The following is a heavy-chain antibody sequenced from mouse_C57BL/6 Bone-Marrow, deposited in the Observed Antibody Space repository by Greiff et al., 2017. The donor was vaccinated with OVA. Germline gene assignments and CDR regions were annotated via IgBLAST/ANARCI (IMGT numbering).Heavy chain of an antibody. D-gene: IGHD1-1*01. CDR2: VYPYNGGT. CDR1: GFTFTDYY. J-gene: IGHJ1*03. CDR3: AREYYYGSSQYFDV. V-gene: IGHV1-36*01. Sequence: EVHLVESGPVLVKPGPSVKISCKASGFTFTDYYMHWVKQSHGKSLEWIGLVYPYNGGTSYNQKFKGKATLTVDTSSSTAYMELNSLTSEDSAVYYCAREYYYGSSQYFDVWGTGTTVTVSS.